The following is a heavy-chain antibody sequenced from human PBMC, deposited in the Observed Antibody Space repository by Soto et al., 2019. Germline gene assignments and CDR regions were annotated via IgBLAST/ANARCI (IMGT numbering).Heavy chain of an antibody. D-gene: IGHD3-16*02. CDR1: GFSLSTSGMR. V-gene: IGHV2-5*02. Sequence: QITLKESGPTLVKPTQTLTLTCNFSGFSLSTSGMRVGWIRQPPGKALEWLALIYWDDDKRYSPSLKSRLTLTKDNSKNQVVLTMTDVDPVDTATYYCAHGESSMTTRYWYFDLWGRGTLVTVSS. J-gene: IGHJ2*01. CDR3: AHGESSMTTRYWYFDL. CDR2: IYWDDDK.